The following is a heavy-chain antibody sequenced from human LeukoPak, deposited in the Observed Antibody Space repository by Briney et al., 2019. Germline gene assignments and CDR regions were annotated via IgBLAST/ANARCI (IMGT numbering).Heavy chain of an antibody. CDR2: VYASGST. D-gene: IGHD2-15*01. Sequence: SETLSLTCTVSGDSMSDYFWSWIRQPPGKGLEWIGYVYASGSTNYNPSLKSRVTISVDTSKNQFSLKLSSVTAADTAVYYCARDYCSGGSCYASWGQGTLVTVSS. CDR3: ARDYCSGGSCYAS. CDR1: GDSMSDYF. V-gene: IGHV4-59*01. J-gene: IGHJ4*02.